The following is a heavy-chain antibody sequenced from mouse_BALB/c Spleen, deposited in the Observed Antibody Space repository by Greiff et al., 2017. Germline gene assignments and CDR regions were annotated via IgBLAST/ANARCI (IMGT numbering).Heavy chain of an antibody. J-gene: IGHJ2*01. D-gene: IGHD3-3*01. V-gene: IGHV3-2*02. CDR3: ASEGGTYYFDY. Sequence: EVQLQESGPGLVKPSQSLSLTCTVTGYSITSDYAWNWIRQFPGNKLEWMGYIRYSGSTSYNPPLKSRISITRDTSKNQFFLQLNSVTTEDTATYDCASEGGTYYFDYWGQGTTLTVSS. CDR2: IRYSGST. CDR1: GYSITSDYA.